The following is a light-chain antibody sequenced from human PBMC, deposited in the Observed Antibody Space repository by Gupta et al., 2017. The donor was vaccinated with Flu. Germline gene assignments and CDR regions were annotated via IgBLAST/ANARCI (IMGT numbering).Light chain of an antibody. CDR1: ETVNSH. CDR3: QQYGLSPAT. CDR2: GAS. Sequence: EIVLTQSPGTLSLAPGDRATLSCRATETVNSHVAWYQRRPGQAPRLLIHGASNRHTGVPDRFTGSGFGTDFTLTISSLEPEDFAVYFCQQYGLSPATFGQATQVEMK. J-gene: IGKJ1*01. V-gene: IGKV3-20*01.